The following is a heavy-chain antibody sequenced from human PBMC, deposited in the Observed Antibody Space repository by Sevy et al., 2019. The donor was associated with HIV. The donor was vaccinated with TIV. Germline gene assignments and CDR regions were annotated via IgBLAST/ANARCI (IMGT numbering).Heavy chain of an antibody. CDR1: GFTFGDYA. D-gene: IGHD3-22*01. CDR2: IRSKAYGGTT. CDR3: TRDQGYYYDSSGYYYDAFDI. J-gene: IGHJ3*02. Sequence: GGSLRLSCTASGFTFGDYAMSWVRQAPGKGLEWVGFIRSKAYGGTTEYAASVKGRFTISRDDSKSIAYLQMNSLKTEDTAVYYCTRDQGYYYDSSGYYYDAFDIWGQGTMVTVSS. V-gene: IGHV3-49*04.